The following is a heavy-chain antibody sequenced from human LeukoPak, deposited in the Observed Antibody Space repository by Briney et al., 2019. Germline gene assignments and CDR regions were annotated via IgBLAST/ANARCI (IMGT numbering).Heavy chain of an antibody. CDR1: GFTFSSYA. V-gene: IGHV3-30-3*01. D-gene: IGHD2-15*01. CDR3: ARDYSGTSVVAATCAGY. J-gene: IGHJ4*02. CDR2: ISYDGSNK. Sequence: PGGSLRLSCAASGFTFSSYAVHWVRQAPGKGLEWVAVISYDGSNKYYADSVKGRFTISRDNSKNTLYLQMNSLRAEDTAVYYCARDYSGTSVVAATCAGYWGQGTLVTVSS.